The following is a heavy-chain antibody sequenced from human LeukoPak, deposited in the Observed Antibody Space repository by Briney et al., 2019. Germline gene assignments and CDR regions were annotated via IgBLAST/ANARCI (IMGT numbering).Heavy chain of an antibody. CDR3: ARVIAVAEYYYHMDV. Sequence: NPSETLSLTCTVSGGSISSYYWSWIRQPPGKGLEWIGYIYYSGSTNYNPSLKSRVTISVDTSKNQFSLKLSSVTAADTAVYYCARVIAVAEYYYHMDVWGKGTTVTVSS. CDR1: GGSISSYY. CDR2: IYYSGST. D-gene: IGHD6-19*01. V-gene: IGHV4-59*01. J-gene: IGHJ6*03.